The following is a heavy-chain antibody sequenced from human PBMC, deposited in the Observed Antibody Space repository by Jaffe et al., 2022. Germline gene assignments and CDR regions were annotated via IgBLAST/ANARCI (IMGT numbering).Heavy chain of an antibody. CDR3: VKTFYYDSSGYYLSH. J-gene: IGHJ4*02. CDR1: GYSFTSYW. Sequence: EVQLVQSGAEVKKPGESLKISCKGSGYSFTSYWIGWVRQMPGKGLEWMGIIYPGDSDTRYSPSFQGQVTISADKSISTAYLQWSSLKASDTAMYYCVKTFYYDSSGYYLSHWGQGTLVTVSS. V-gene: IGHV5-51*03. D-gene: IGHD3-22*01. CDR2: IYPGDSDT.